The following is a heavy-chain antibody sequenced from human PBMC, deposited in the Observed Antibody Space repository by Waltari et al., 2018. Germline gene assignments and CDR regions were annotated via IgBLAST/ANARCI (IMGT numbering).Heavy chain of an antibody. Sequence: EVQLVESGGGLVKPGGSLRLSCAASGFTFSSYSMNWVRQAPGKGLEWVSSISSSSSYIYYADSVKGRFTISRDNAKNSLYLQMNSLRAEDTAVYYCARDPTMRFGDPAAYWGQGTLVTVSS. CDR2: ISSSSSYI. J-gene: IGHJ4*02. D-gene: IGHD3-10*01. CDR3: ARDPTMRFGDPAAY. CDR1: GFTFSSYS. V-gene: IGHV3-21*01.